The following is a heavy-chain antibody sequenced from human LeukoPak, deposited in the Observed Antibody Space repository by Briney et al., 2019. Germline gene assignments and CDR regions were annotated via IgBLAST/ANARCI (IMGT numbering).Heavy chain of an antibody. Sequence: PGGSLRLSCAASGFSFSSHWMSWVRQAPGKGLEWVANIKEDGSEKYYVESVKGRFTISRDNAKTSLYLQMNRLRAEDTAVYYCAREGSSSSYFDYWGQGTLVTVSS. V-gene: IGHV3-7*01. CDR3: AREGSSSSYFDY. CDR2: IKEDGSEK. CDR1: GFSFSSHW. J-gene: IGHJ4*02. D-gene: IGHD6-6*01.